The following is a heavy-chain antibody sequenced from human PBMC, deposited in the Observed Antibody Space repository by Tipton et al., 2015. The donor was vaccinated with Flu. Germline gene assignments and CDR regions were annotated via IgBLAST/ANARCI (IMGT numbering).Heavy chain of an antibody. D-gene: IGHD5-18*01. CDR3: ARDQAMVFFDS. CDR1: GGSFFYYY. Sequence: TLSLTCAVYGGSFFYYYWDLTWIRPSPDKGLGWIGEINHRGRTSYNPPLKTRVTISLDTSKSRFSLKLSSVTAVDTAVFYCARDQAMVFFDSWGQGTLVTVSS. J-gene: IGHJ4*02. CDR2: INHRGRT. V-gene: IGHV4-34*01.